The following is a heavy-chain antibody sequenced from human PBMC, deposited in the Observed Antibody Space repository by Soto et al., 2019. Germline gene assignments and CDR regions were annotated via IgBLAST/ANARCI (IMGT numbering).Heavy chain of an antibody. D-gene: IGHD2-2*01. CDR2: INPSGGST. Sequence: ASVKVSCKASGYTFTSYYMHWVRQAPGQGLEWMGIINPSGGSTSYAQKFQGRVTMTRDTSTSTVYMELSSLRSEDTAVYYCARDRIEYCSSTSCYASDYWGQGTLVTVSS. J-gene: IGHJ4*02. CDR1: GYTFTSYY. V-gene: IGHV1-46*03. CDR3: ARDRIEYCSSTSCYASDY.